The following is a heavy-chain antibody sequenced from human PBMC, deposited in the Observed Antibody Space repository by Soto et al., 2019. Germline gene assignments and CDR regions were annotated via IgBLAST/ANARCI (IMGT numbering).Heavy chain of an antibody. J-gene: IGHJ4*02. D-gene: IGHD1-20*01. CDR1: GYTFTSYA. V-gene: IGHV1-3*01. CDR2: INAGNGNT. Sequence: QVQLVQSGAEVKKPGASVKVSCKASGYTFTSYAIHWVRQAPGQRLEWMGWINAGNGNTKYSQKFQGRVTITRDTTADTGFKGLNNLETESNAVEYFAGGPYNPSDYWGQGTLVTVSS. CDR3: AGGPYNPSDY.